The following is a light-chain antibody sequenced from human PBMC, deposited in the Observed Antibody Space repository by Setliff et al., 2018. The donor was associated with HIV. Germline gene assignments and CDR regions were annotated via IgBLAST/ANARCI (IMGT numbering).Light chain of an antibody. CDR3: QVWGSSSDHPWV. CDR2: YDS. J-gene: IGLJ3*02. V-gene: IGLV3-21*04. Sequence: SYELTQPPSVSVAPGKTARITCGGNNIGSKSVHWYQQKPGQAPVLVIYYDSDRPSGIPERFSGSNSGKTATLTISRVEAGDEADYYCQVWGSSSDHPWVFGGGTKVTVL. CDR1: NIGSKS.